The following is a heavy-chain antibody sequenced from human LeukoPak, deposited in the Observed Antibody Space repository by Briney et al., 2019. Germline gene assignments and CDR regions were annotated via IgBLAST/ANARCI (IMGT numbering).Heavy chain of an antibody. J-gene: IGHJ3*02. D-gene: IGHD2-15*01. Sequence: ASVKVSCKASGYTFTSYYMHWVRQAPGQGLEWMGIINPTTGDTTYAQKFQGRLTMTRGMSTSTVYMELSSLTSEDTAVFYCARYGFSAVWQGGWHAFDIWGQGTVVTVSS. CDR3: ARYGFSAVWQGGWHAFDI. CDR1: GYTFTSYY. V-gene: IGHV1-46*01. CDR2: INPTTGDT.